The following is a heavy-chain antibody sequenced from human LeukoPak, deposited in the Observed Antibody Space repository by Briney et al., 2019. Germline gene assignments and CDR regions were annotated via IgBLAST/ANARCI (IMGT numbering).Heavy chain of an antibody. D-gene: IGHD2/OR15-2a*01. CDR1: GVTNYA. J-gene: IGHJ4*02. V-gene: IGHV3-23*01. Sequence: GGSLRLSCAVSGVTNYAISWVRQAPGKGLEWVSVISGSGGSTYYADSVKGRFTISRDNSKNTLYLQMNSLRAEDTAVYYCAKVEIEFYYFDYWGQGTLVTVSS. CDR3: AKVEIEFYYFDY. CDR2: ISGSGGST.